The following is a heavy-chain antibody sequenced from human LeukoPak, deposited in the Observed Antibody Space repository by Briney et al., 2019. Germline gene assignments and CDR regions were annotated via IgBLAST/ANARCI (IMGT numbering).Heavy chain of an antibody. CDR2: IYFSGST. Sequence: SETLSLTCTVSGGSISSGDYSWNCVRQHPGKGLEWIGHIYFSGSTSYNPSLKSRVTISLDTSKNQFSLKLRSVTAADTAVYYCTRAETYWGQGTLVTVSS. CDR1: GGSISSGDYS. V-gene: IGHV4-31*03. CDR3: TRAETY. J-gene: IGHJ1*01.